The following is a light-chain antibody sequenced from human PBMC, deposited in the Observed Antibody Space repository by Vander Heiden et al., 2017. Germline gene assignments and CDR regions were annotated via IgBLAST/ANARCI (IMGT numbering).Light chain of an antibody. CDR2: TAS. V-gene: IGKV1-39*01. CDR1: QSISTY. CDR3: QQSYNTLFT. Sequence: DVEMTQTRSSLSASVGDRVTITCRARQSISTYLSWYQQKPGKAPYLLIYTASSLQTGVPSRFSRSGSGTDFTLTISSLQPEDFATYYCQQSYNTLFTFGPGTKVDL. J-gene: IGKJ3*01.